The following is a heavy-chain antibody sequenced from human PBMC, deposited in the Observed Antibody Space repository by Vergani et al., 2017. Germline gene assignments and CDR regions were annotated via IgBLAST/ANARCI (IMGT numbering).Heavy chain of an antibody. CDR3: AKDPLWFGELSGGYFDY. Sequence: QVQLQQWGAGLLKPSETLSLTCAVYGGSFSGYYWSWIRQPPGKGLEWIGEINHSGSTNYNPSLKSRVTISVDTSKNQFSLKLSSVTAADTAVYYCAKDPLWFGELSGGYFDYWGQGTLVTVSS. D-gene: IGHD3-10*01. CDR1: GGSFSGYY. J-gene: IGHJ4*02. CDR2: INHSGST. V-gene: IGHV4-34*01.